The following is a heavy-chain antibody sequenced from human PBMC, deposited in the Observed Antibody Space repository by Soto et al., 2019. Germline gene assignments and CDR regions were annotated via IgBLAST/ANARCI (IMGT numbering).Heavy chain of an antibody. CDR2: ISSSSSYI. V-gene: IGHV3-21*01. Sequence: LSLSCAASGFTFSSYSMNWVRQAPGKGLEWVSSISSSSSYIYYADSVKGRFTISRDNAKNSLYLQMNSLRAEDTAVYYCARAWGYSYGYVDAFDIWGQGTMVTVSS. CDR3: ARAWGYSYGYVDAFDI. D-gene: IGHD5-18*01. CDR1: GFTFSSYS. J-gene: IGHJ3*02.